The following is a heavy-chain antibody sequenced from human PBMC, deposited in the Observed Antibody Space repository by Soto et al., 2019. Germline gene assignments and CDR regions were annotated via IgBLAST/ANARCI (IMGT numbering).Heavy chain of an antibody. CDR1: GYTLTELS. CDR3: ATDYYGDHHFDY. CDR2: FDPEDGET. J-gene: IGHJ4*02. Sequence: ASVKVSCKVSGYTLTELSMHWVRQAPGKGLEWMGGFDPEDGETIYAQKFQGRVTMTEDTSTDTAYMELSSLRSDDTAVYYCATDYYGDHHFDYWGQGTLVTVSS. D-gene: IGHD4-17*01. V-gene: IGHV1-24*01.